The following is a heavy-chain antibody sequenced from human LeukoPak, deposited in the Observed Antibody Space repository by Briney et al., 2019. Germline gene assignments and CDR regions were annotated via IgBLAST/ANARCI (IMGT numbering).Heavy chain of an antibody. Sequence: PSETLSLTCTVSGGSVISDTYYWGWIRQPPGKGLEWIGSIHYSESTYYTPSLKTRITMSVDTSKNQFSLKLRSVTAADTADYFCARHAKYNCFDPWGQGTLVTVSS. CDR2: IHYSEST. CDR1: GGSVISDTYY. CDR3: ARHAKYNCFDP. J-gene: IGHJ5*02. V-gene: IGHV4-39*01.